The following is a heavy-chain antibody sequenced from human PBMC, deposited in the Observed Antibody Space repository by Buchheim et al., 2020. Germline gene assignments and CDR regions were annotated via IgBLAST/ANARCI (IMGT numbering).Heavy chain of an antibody. Sequence: VQLVESGGGLVQPGGSLRLSCAASGFTFSSYGMHWVRQAPGKGLEWVAVISYDGSNKYYADSVKGRFTISRDNSKNTLYLQMNSLRAEDTAVYYCARDARVVSVAAAAYWGQGTL. CDR3: ARDARVVSVAAAAY. J-gene: IGHJ4*02. D-gene: IGHD6-25*01. CDR2: ISYDGSNK. CDR1: GFTFSSYG. V-gene: IGHV3-30*03.